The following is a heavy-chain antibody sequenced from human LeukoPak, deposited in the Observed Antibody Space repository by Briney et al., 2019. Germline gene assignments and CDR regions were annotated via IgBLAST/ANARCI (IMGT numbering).Heavy chain of an antibody. CDR2: IYPGDSDT. CDR1: GYSFTSYW. CDR3: ARQDCSGGSCYWGNWFDP. J-gene: IGHJ5*02. V-gene: IGHV5-51*01. Sequence: SGESLKISCKGSGYSFTSYWIGWVRQMPWKGLEWMGIIYPGDSDTRYSPSFQGQVTISADKSISTAYLQWSSLKASDTAMYYCARQDCSGGSCYWGNWFDPWGQGTLVTVSS. D-gene: IGHD2-15*01.